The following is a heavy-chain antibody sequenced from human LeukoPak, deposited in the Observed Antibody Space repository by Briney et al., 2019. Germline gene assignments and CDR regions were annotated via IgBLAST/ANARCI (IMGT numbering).Heavy chain of an antibody. CDR2: IYYSGST. Sequence: SETLSLTCTVSGGSISSYYWSWIRQPPGKGLEWIGYIYYSGSTNYNPSLKSRVTISVDTSKNQFSLKLSSVTAADTAVYYCARWFSSGWYGYFDYWGQGTLVTVSS. CDR1: GGSISSYY. D-gene: IGHD6-19*01. V-gene: IGHV4-59*01. J-gene: IGHJ4*02. CDR3: ARWFSSGWYGYFDY.